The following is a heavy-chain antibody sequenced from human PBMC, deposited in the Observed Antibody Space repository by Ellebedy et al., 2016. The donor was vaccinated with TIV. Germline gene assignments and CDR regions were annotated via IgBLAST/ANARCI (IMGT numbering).Heavy chain of an antibody. V-gene: IGHV1-3*01. J-gene: IGHJ1*01. Sequence: ASVKVSXNASGYSFSSYNIHWVRQAPGQSLEWLGFIHAGTGNTKYSLRFQGTVTFSRETSANVAYMELTSLMSEDTAIYYCARSTYADLDFWGQGTLVTVSS. CDR1: GYSFSSYN. CDR2: IHAGTGNT. D-gene: IGHD3-16*01. CDR3: ARSTYADLDF.